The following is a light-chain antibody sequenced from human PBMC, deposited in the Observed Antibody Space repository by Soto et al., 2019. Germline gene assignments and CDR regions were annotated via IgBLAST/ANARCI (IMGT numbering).Light chain of an antibody. Sequence: EIAMTQSPATLSVSPGERATLSCRASQSVNSNLAWYQQKPGQAPRLLIYGASTRATGIPARFSGSGSGTEFTVTISSLQSEYFAVYCCQQYNNWPLTFGGGTKVEIK. CDR2: GAS. V-gene: IGKV3-15*01. CDR3: QQYNNWPLT. CDR1: QSVNSN. J-gene: IGKJ4*01.